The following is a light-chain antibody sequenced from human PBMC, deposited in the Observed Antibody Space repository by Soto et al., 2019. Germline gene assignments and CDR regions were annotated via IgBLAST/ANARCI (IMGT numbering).Light chain of an antibody. CDR3: WSCAGSFAYV. V-gene: IGLV2-23*02. CDR1: SSDVGSYTL. J-gene: IGLJ1*01. CDR2: EVS. Sequence: QSALTQPASVSGSPGQSITISCTGSSSDVGSYTLVSWYQQHPGKVPKLMIYEVSKRPSGVSVRFSGSRSGNTASLTISGLQAEDEADYFCWSCAGSFAYVFETGTKVTGL.